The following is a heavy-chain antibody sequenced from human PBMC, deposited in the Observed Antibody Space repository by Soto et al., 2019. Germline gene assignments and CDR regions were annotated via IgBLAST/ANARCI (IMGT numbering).Heavy chain of an antibody. J-gene: IGHJ3*02. CDR1: GGTFNVYT. D-gene: IGHD6-13*01. CDR3: ALGSWSGETVDI. CDR2: IIPMLAIT. Sequence: QVQLVQSGAEVKKPGSSVKVSCKASGGTFNVYTIIWVRQAPGQGLEWMGRIIPMLAITNYAQRFQGRVTLTADTSTTTAYMELSSLTSEDTAVYYCALGSWSGETVDIWCQGTLVTVSS. V-gene: IGHV1-69*02.